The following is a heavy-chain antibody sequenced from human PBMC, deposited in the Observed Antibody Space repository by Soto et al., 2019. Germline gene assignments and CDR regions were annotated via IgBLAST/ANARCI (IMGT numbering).Heavy chain of an antibody. CDR2: MNPGSGDT. CDR3: ARMETFGSLNWFDP. D-gene: IGHD3-16*01. Sequence: ASVKVSCKASGYSFTNNDVSWVRQATGQGLEWMGWMNPGSGDTGYAQKFQGRVTMTRDISIATAYMELSSLRSDDTAIYYCARMETFGSLNWFDPWGQGTLATVSS. J-gene: IGHJ5*02. CDR1: GYSFTNND. V-gene: IGHV1-8*01.